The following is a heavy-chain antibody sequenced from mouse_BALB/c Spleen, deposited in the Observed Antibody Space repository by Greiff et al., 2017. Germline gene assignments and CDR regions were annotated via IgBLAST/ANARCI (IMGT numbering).Heavy chain of an antibody. V-gene: IGHV14-3*02. Sequence: VQLQQSGAELVKPGASVKLSCTASGFNIKDTYMHWVKQRPEQGLEWIGRIDPANGNTKYDPKFQGKATITADTSSNTAYLQLSSLTSEDTAVYDCARSRCYDDGGYAMDYWGQGTSVTVSS. CDR2: IDPANGNT. CDR3: ARSRCYDDGGYAMDY. CDR1: GFNIKDTY. J-gene: IGHJ4*01. D-gene: IGHD2-12*01.